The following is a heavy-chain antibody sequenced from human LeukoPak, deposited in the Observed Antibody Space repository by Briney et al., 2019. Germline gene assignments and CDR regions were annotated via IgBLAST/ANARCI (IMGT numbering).Heavy chain of an antibody. CDR2: ISGSGGST. CDR3: AKVTAVVPAAPIDY. J-gene: IGHJ4*02. D-gene: IGHD2-2*01. CDR1: GFTFSSYA. Sequence: GGSLRLSCAASGFTFSSYAMSWVRQAPGKGLEWVSAISGSGGSTYYADSVKGRFTISRDNSKNTLYLQMNSLRAEDTAVYYCAKVTAVVPAAPIDYWGQGTLVTVPS. V-gene: IGHV3-23*01.